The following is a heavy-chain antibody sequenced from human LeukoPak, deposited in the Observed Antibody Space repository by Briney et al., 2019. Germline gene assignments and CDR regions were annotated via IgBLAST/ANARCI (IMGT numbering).Heavy chain of an antibody. J-gene: IGHJ6*02. Sequence: PSQTLSLTCTVSGVSINNPNYCWSWVRQPPEKGLEWVGYGYCNGRSYYNPSLRSRLTMTVDTSSNQFSLELSSVTAADTAVYYSARAGSSGPYCTIGSCYGMDVWGQGTTVTVSS. V-gene: IGHV4-30-4*08. CDR1: GVSINNPNYC. D-gene: IGHD2-8*01. CDR2: GYCNGRS. CDR3: ARAGSSGPYCTIGSCYGMDV.